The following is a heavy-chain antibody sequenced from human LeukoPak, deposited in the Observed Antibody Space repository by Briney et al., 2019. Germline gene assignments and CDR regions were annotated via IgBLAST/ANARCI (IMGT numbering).Heavy chain of an antibody. V-gene: IGHV4-38-2*02. J-gene: IGHJ6*03. D-gene: IGHD3-3*01. CDR2: ISQSGST. CDR3: ARITYYDFWSGYSGSLYYYYYMDV. CDR1: GYSISSGYE. Sequence: KPLETLSLTCTVSGYSISSGYEWGWIRQPPGKRLEWLGSISQSGSTYDNQSLKSRVTMSVDTARNQFSLKLTSVTAADTAVYYCARITYYDFWSGYSGSLYYYYYMDVWGKGTTVTVSS.